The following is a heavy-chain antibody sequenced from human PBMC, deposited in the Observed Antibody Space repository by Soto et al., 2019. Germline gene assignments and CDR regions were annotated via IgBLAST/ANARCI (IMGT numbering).Heavy chain of an antibody. V-gene: IGHV1-69*02. CDR1: GGTFSSYT. Sequence: ASVKVSCKASGGTFSSYTISWVRQAPGQGLEWMGRIIPILGIANYAQKFQGRVTITADKSTSTAYMELSSLRSEDTAVYYCARGSSSSGDYYYMDVWGKGTTVTVSS. CDR3: ARGSSSSGDYYYMDV. CDR2: IIPILGIA. D-gene: IGHD6-6*01. J-gene: IGHJ6*03.